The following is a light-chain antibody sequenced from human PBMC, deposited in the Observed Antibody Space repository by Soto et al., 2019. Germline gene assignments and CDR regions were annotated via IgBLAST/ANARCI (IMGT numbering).Light chain of an antibody. CDR2: GVS. V-gene: IGKV3-15*01. CDR3: QQSYSTLT. J-gene: IGKJ3*01. Sequence: EIVMTQSPATLSVSPGERATLSCRASQSVSSKLAWFQQKPGQAPSLLIYGVSTRATGVPVRFSGSGSGTEFTLTINSLQPEDFATYYCQQSYSTLTFGPGTKVDIK. CDR1: QSVSSK.